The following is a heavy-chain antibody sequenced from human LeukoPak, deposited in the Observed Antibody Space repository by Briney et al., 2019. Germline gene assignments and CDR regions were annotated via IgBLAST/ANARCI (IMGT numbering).Heavy chain of an antibody. CDR3: TLAAEVAHTQEVVFQH. D-gene: IGHD6-13*01. J-gene: IGHJ1*01. Sequence: GGSLRLSCAVSGVTFSNAWMSWVRQAPGKGLEWVGRIKSKTDGETMDYAAPVKGRFTISRDDSNNTLYLQMNSLKTEDTALYYCTLAAEVAHTQEVVFQHWGQGTLVTVSS. CDR2: IKSKTDGETM. CDR1: GVTFSNAW. V-gene: IGHV3-15*01.